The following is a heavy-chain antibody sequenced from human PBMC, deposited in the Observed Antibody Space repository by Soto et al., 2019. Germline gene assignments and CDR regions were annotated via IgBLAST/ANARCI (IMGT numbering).Heavy chain of an antibody. CDR2: ITEGGGT. D-gene: IGHD1-26*01. Sequence: GGSLRLSCETSGFTFSSYVMTWVRQAPGKGLEWVSVITEGGGTDYAASVKGRFTISRDNSKNTMYLQMNSLRAEDTAVYYCARDGVGDTVFFGYFDYWGQGALVTVSS. CDR3: ARDGVGDTVFFGYFDY. V-gene: IGHV3-23*01. CDR1: GFTFSSYV. J-gene: IGHJ4*02.